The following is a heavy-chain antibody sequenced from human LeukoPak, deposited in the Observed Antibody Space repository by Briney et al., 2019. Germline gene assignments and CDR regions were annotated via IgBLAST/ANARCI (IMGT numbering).Heavy chain of an antibody. V-gene: IGHV4-59*01. Sequence: PSETLSLTCTVSIGSISNYYWSWIRQPPGTGLEWIGYLYYSGSTNYNPSLKSRVTISVDTSKNRFSLKLSSVTAADTAVYYCARRYCSGGSCYSSFDYWGQGTLVTVSS. CDR3: ARRYCSGGSCYSSFDY. D-gene: IGHD2-15*01. CDR2: LYYSGST. J-gene: IGHJ4*02. CDR1: IGSISNYY.